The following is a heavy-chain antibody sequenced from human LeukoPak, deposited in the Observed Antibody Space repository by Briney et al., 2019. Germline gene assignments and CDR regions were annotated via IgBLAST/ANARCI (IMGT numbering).Heavy chain of an antibody. D-gene: IGHD3-22*01. Sequence: GGSLRLSCAASGFTFSSYAMSWVRQAPGKGLEWVSTISGSGGSTYYADSVKGRFTISRDNSKNTLYLQMNSLRAEDTAVYYCAKEAGYYDSSGYYHGYFDYWGQGTLVTVSS. CDR3: AKEAGYYDSSGYYHGYFDY. CDR2: ISGSGGST. J-gene: IGHJ4*02. CDR1: GFTFSSYA. V-gene: IGHV3-23*01.